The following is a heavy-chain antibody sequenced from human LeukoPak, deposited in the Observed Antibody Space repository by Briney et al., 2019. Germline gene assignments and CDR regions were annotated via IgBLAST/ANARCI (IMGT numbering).Heavy chain of an antibody. J-gene: IGHJ6*04. D-gene: IGHD2-2*01. CDR3: ARDRDIVVVLAAIGGWGYYYYGMDV. V-gene: IGHV1-69*13. CDR2: IIPIFGTA. CDR1: GGTFSSYA. Sequence: SVKVSCKASGGTFSSYAISWVRQAPGQGLEWMGGIIPIFGTANYAQKFQGRVTITADESTSTAYMELSSLRSEDTAVYYCARDRDIVVVLAAIGGWGYYYYGMDVWGKATTVTVPS.